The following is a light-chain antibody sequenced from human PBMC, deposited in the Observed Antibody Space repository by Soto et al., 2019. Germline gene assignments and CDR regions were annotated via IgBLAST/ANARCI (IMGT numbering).Light chain of an antibody. CDR2: SNN. CDR3: AAWDGSLNGYF. CDR1: SSNIGTNT. V-gene: IGLV1-44*01. J-gene: IGLJ1*01. Sequence: QSVLTQPPSASGTPGQTVTISCSGSSSNIGTNTVNWYQQLPGTAPKLLIYSNNQRPSGVPDRFSGSKSGTSASLAISERQSEDEADYYCAAWDGSLNGYFFGTGTKVTVL.